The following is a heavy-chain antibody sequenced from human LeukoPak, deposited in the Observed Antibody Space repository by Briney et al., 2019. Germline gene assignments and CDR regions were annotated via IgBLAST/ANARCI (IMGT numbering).Heavy chain of an antibody. CDR2: IYPGDSDT. CDR3: ARQNDFRLDY. V-gene: IGHV5-51*01. D-gene: IGHD3-3*01. CDR1: GYTFPSYW. Sequence: GESLQISCKGSGYTFPSYWIGWVRQMPGKGLEWMGIIYPGDSDTRYSPSLQGQVTISVDTSIGTAYLQWSSLKASDTAIYYCARQNDFRLDYWGQGTLVTVSS. J-gene: IGHJ4*02.